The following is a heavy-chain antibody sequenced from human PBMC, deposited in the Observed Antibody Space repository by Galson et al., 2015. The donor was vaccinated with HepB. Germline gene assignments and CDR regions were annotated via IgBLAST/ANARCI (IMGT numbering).Heavy chain of an antibody. Sequence: SLRLSCAASGFTFSTYAMSWVRQAPGKGLEWVSVIRGNGVTTYYADSVKGRFTISRDNSKNTLFLQMNNLRAEHTAVYYCAKAPVVIIIPFDYWGQGTLVTVSS. V-gene: IGHV3-23*01. J-gene: IGHJ4*02. CDR3: AKAPVVIIIPFDY. D-gene: IGHD3-3*01. CDR2: IRGNGVTT. CDR1: GFTFSTYA.